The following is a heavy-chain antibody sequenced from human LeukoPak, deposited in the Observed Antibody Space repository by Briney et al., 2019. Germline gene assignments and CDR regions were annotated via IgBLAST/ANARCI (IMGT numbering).Heavy chain of an antibody. CDR1: GPSISIYY. Sequence: SETQSLTCTVSGPSISIYYWSWIRQPPGGGLEWLGYIYYSGSPNYNPPLKSRVPIPENTSKTQFSLKRRSLTAAEPAENFCSRRRDGYYWVYFDYWGEGGLVSVSS. CDR3: SRRRDGYYWVYFDY. D-gene: IGHD5-24*01. CDR2: IYYSGSP. J-gene: IGHJ4*02. V-gene: IGHV4-59*08.